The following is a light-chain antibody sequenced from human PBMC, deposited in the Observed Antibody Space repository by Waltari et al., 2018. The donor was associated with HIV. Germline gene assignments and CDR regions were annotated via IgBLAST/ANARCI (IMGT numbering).Light chain of an antibody. CDR1: QSIGNH. CDR2: GRS. Sequence: IEMTQSPSSLSASVGDRVTITCRASQSIGNHLARYQQKPGKAPKLLIYGRSILQAGVPSRFSGSGSGTDFTLTISSLQPGDVATYFCQKYNNIPITFGQGTRLEI. J-gene: IGKJ5*01. CDR3: QKYNNIPIT. V-gene: IGKV1-27*01.